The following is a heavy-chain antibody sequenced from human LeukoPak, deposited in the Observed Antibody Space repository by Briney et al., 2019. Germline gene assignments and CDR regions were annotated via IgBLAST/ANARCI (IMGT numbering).Heavy chain of an antibody. V-gene: IGHV4-30-4*01. CDR1: GGSISSGDYY. D-gene: IGHD3-10*01. CDR2: IYYSGST. CDR3: ARTSITMVRGVPDPDAFDI. J-gene: IGHJ3*02. Sequence: SQTLSLTCTVSGGSISSGDYYWSWIRQPPGKGLEWIGYIYYSGSTYYNPSLKSRVTISVDTSKNQFSLKLSSVTAADTAVYYCARTSITMVRGVPDPDAFDIWGQGTMVTVSS.